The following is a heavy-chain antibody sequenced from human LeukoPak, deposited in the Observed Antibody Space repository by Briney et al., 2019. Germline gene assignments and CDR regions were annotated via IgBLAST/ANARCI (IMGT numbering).Heavy chain of an antibody. CDR1: GYSFTNYW. D-gene: IGHD1-1*01. V-gene: IGHV5-51*01. CDR3: ARLRGTMTGNAFDI. CDR2: IYPGDSDT. J-gene: IGHJ3*02. Sequence: GESLKISCKGSGYSFTNYWIGWVRQMPEKGLEWMGMIYPGDSDTRYSPSFPGQVTISADKSISTAHLQWSSLKASDTAMYYCARLRGTMTGNAFDIWGQGTMVMVST.